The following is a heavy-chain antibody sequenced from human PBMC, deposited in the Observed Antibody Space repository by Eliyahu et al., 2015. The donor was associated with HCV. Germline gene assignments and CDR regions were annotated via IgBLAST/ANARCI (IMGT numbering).Heavy chain of an antibody. D-gene: IGHD2-21*02. CDR1: GGSFSGYY. CDR3: AIRGDPNWFDP. J-gene: IGHJ5*02. V-gene: IGHV4-34*01. CDR2: INHSGST. Sequence: QVQLQQWGAGLLKPSETLSLTCAVYGGSFSGYYWSWIRQPPGKGLEWIGEINHSGSTNYNPSLKSRVTISVDTSKNQFSLKLSSVTAADTAVYYCAIRGDPNWFDPWGQGTLVTVSS.